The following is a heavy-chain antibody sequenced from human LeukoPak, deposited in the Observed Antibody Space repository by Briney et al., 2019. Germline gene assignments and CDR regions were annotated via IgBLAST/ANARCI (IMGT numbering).Heavy chain of an antibody. V-gene: IGHV1-58*01. J-gene: IGHJ3*02. Sequence: ASVKVSCKASGFTFTSSAVQWVRQARGQRLEWIGWIVVGSGNTNYAQKFQERVTITRGMPTSTAYMELSSLRSEDTAVYYCALDILSGDAFDIWGQGTMVTVSS. CDR3: ALDILSGDAFDI. D-gene: IGHD2-2*03. CDR1: GFTFTSSA. CDR2: IVVGSGNT.